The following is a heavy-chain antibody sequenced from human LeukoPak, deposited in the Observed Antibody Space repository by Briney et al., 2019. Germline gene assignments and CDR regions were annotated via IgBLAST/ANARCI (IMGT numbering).Heavy chain of an antibody. V-gene: IGHV1-2*02. J-gene: IGHJ4*02. CDR3: ARTVVVPAAPYFDY. CDR2: INPNSGGT. D-gene: IGHD2-2*01. CDR1: GYTFTGYY. Sequence: GASVKVSCKASGYTFTGYYMHWVRQAPGQGLEWMGWINPNSGGTNYAQKFQGRVTMTRDTSISTAYMKLSRLRSDDTAVYYCARTVVVPAAPYFDYWGQGTLVTVSS.